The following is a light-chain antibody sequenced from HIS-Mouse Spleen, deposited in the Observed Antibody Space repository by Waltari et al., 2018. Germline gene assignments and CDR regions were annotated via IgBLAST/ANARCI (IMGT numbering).Light chain of an antibody. CDR2: DAS. V-gene: IGKV3-11*01. Sequence: EIVLPQSPATLSLSPGERATLSCRASQSVNSYLAWYQQKPGQAPRLLIYDASNRATGIPAGFSGSGSGTDFTLTISSLEPEDFAVYYCQQRSNWRYTFGQGTKLEIK. J-gene: IGKJ2*01. CDR1: QSVNSY. CDR3: QQRSNWRYT.